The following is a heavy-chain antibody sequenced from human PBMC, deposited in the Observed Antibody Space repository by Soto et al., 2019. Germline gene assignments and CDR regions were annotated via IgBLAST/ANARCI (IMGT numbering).Heavy chain of an antibody. CDR3: ARDHKGGYYYYGMDV. Sequence: GGSLRLSCVASGFSFSSYDMSWVRQAPGKGLEWVSFIIGNSGTTYYADSVKGRFTISRDNSKNTLYLQMNSLRAEDTAVYYCARDHKGGYYYYGMDVWGQGTTVTVSS. J-gene: IGHJ6*02. V-gene: IGHV3-23*01. CDR1: GFSFSSYD. CDR2: IIGNSGTT.